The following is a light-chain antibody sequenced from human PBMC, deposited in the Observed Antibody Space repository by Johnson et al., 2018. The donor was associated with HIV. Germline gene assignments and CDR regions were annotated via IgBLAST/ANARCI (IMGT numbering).Light chain of an antibody. CDR3: GTWDTSLSVYV. J-gene: IGLJ1*01. V-gene: IGLV1-51*01. CDR2: DNH. Sequence: QSVLTQPPSVSAAPGQKVTISCSGGSSNIANNYVSWYQHLPGTAPKLLIYDNHKRPSGFPDRFSGSKSGTSVTLAITGLQTGDEADYYCGTWDTSLSVYVFGPGTKVTVL. CDR1: SSNIANNY.